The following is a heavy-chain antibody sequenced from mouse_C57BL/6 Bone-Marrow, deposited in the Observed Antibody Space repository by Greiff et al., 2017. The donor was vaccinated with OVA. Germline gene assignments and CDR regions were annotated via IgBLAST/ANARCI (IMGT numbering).Heavy chain of an antibody. CDR1: GYTFTDYY. Sequence: VQLQQSGPVLVKPGASVKMSCKASGYTFTDYYMNWVKQSHGKSLEWIGVINPYNGGTSYNQKFKGKATLTVDKYSSTAYMELNSLTSEDSAVYYCARSGYGGFAYWGQGTLVTVSA. CDR2: INPYNGGT. V-gene: IGHV1-19*01. D-gene: IGHD2-10*02. CDR3: ARSGYGGFAY. J-gene: IGHJ3*01.